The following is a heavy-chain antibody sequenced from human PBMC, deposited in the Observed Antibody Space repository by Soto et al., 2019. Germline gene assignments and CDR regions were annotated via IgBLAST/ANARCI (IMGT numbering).Heavy chain of an antibody. V-gene: IGHV1-18*01. D-gene: IGHD1-1*01. Sequence: QVHLVQSGAEVKKPGASVKVSCKGSGYGFTTYGITWVRQAPGQGLEWMAWISAHNGNTNYAQKLQGRVTVTRDTSTCTAYMELRSLRSVATAVYYCARGRYGDYWGQGALVTVSS. J-gene: IGHJ4*02. CDR3: ARGRYGDY. CDR1: GYGFTTYG. CDR2: ISAHNGNT.